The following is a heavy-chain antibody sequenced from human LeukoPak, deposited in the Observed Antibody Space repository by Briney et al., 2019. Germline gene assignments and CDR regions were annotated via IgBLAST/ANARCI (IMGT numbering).Heavy chain of an antibody. J-gene: IGHJ4*02. D-gene: IGHD6-19*01. CDR1: GFTFSSYA. CDR3: AKDSGIAVAGTMYGY. Sequence: GGSLRLSCAASGFTFSSYAMSWVRQAPGKGLEWVSAISGSGGSTYYADSVKGRFTISRDNSKNTLYLQMNSLRAEDTAAYYCAKDSGIAVAGTMYGYWGQGTLVTVSS. CDR2: ISGSGGST. V-gene: IGHV3-23*01.